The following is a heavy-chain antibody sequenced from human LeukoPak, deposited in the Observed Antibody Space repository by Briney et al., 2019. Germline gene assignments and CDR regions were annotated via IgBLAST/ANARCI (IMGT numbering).Heavy chain of an antibody. J-gene: IGHJ4*02. Sequence: GALRLSCATSGFTFSTYAMTWVRQAPGKGLEWVSAIDIYATKTNYAGSVKGRFTISRDNSKNTLYLQMNSLRGEDTAIYYCARDYKADFWGQGTLVTVSS. D-gene: IGHD3-10*01. CDR1: GFTFSTYA. CDR3: ARDYKADF. CDR2: IDIYATKT. V-gene: IGHV3-23*05.